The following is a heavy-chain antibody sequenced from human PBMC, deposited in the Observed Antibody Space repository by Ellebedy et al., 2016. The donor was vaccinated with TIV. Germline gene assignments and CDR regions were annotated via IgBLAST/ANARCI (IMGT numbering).Heavy chain of an antibody. V-gene: IGHV3-15*07. CDR1: GFTFSNAW. J-gene: IGHJ6*02. Sequence: GEFLKISCAASGFTFSNAWMNWVRQAPGKGLEWVGRIKSKTDGGTTDYAAPVKGRFTISRDDSKNTLYLQMNSLKTEDTAVYYCTTGGDYLYFYGMDVWGQGTTVTVSS. CDR2: IKSKTDGGTT. CDR3: TTGGDYLYFYGMDV. D-gene: IGHD4-17*01.